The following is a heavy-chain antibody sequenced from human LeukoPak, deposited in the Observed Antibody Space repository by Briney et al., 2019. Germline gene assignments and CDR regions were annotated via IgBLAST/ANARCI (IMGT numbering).Heavy chain of an antibody. CDR1: GFTFSSYW. CDR3: ARALIYDFWSGYFSPNNYYYYYYYMDV. CDR2: INSDGSST. D-gene: IGHD3-3*01. J-gene: IGHJ6*03. V-gene: IGHV3-74*01. Sequence: GGSLRLSCAASGFTFSSYWMHWVRQAPGKGLVWVSRINSDGSSTSYADSVKGRFTISRDNAKNTLYLRMNSLRAEDTAVYYCARALIYDFWSGYFSPNNYYYYYYYMDVWGKGTTVTVSS.